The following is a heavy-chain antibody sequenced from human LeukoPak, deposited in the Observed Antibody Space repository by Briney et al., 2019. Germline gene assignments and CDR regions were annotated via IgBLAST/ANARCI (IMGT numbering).Heavy chain of an antibody. J-gene: IGHJ4*02. V-gene: IGHV4-59*01. CDR1: GGSISSYY. D-gene: IGHD6-19*01. Sequence: SETLSLTCTVSGGSISSYYWSWLRQPPGKGLEWIGYIYYSGSTNYNPSLKSRVTISVDTSKNQFSLKLSSVTAADTAVYYCARDQDSSGWYYWGQGTLVTVSS. CDR2: IYYSGST. CDR3: ARDQDSSGWYY.